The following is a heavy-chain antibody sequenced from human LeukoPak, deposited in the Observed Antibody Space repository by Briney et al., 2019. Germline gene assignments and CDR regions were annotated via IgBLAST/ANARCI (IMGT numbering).Heavy chain of an antibody. V-gene: IGHV1-18*01. CDR2: ISAYNGNT. CDR1: GYXFTSYG. J-gene: IGHJ4*02. Sequence: GASVKVSCKASGYXFTSYGISWVRQAPGQGLQWMGWISAYNGNTNYAQKLQGRVTMTTDTSTSTAYMELRSLRSDDTAVYYCARDPRGILVARNDYWGQGTLVTVSS. D-gene: IGHD2-15*01. CDR3: ARDPRGILVARNDY.